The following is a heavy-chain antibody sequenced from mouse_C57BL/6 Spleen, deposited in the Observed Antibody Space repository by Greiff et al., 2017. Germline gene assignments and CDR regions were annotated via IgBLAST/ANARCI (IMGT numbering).Heavy chain of an antibody. CDR1: GFTFSDYY. CDR3: ARGWFAY. CDR2: ISNGGGST. J-gene: IGHJ3*01. V-gene: IGHV5-12*01. Sequence: EVMLVESGGGLVQPGGSLKLSCAASGFTFSDYYMYWVRQTPEKRLEWVAYISNGGGSTYYPATVKGRFTISRDNAKNTLYLQMSRLKSEDTAMYYCARGWFAYWGQGTLVTVSA.